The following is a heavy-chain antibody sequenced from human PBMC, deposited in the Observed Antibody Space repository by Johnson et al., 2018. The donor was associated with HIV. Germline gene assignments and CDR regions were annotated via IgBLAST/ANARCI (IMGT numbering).Heavy chain of an antibody. D-gene: IGHD3-10*01. CDR3: AKDIVYYGSGFDAFDI. V-gene: IGHV3-43D*03. J-gene: IGHJ3*02. CDR1: GFTFDDYA. CDR2: ISWDGGST. Sequence: VQVVESGGVVVQPGGSLRLSCAASGFTFDDYAMHWVRQAPGKGLEWVSLISWDGGSTYYADSVKGRFTISRDNSKNSLYLQMNSLRAEDTALYYCAKDIVYYGSGFDAFDIWGQGTMVTVSS.